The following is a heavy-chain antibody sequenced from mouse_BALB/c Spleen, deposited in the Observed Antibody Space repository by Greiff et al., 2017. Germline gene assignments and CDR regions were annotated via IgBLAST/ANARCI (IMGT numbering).Heavy chain of an antibody. CDR2: ISSGGSYT. Sequence: EVQLVESGGDLVKPGGSLKLSCAASGFTFSSYGMSWVRQTPDKRLEWVATISSGGSYTYYPDSVKGRFTISRDNAKNTLYLQMSSLKSEDTAMYYCARYGYDDGGFDYWGQGTTLTVSS. V-gene: IGHV5-6*01. J-gene: IGHJ2*01. CDR3: ARYGYDDGGFDY. D-gene: IGHD2-2*01. CDR1: GFTFSSYG.